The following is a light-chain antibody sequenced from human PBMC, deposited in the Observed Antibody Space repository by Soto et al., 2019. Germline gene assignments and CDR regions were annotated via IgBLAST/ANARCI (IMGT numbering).Light chain of an antibody. Sequence: QAVVTQDPSLTVSPGETVTLTCAATTGAVTSDYYPYWFQQKPGQAPRGLIYGITNRHSWTPARFSGSLLGVKAALTLSDVQPEDEADYYCLLYRGRALVFGGGTKVTVL. CDR1: TGAVTSDYY. CDR3: LLYRGRALV. CDR2: GIT. J-gene: IGLJ3*02. V-gene: IGLV7-43*01.